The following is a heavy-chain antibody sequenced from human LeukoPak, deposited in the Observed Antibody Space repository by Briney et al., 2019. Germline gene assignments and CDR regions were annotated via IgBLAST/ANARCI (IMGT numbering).Heavy chain of an antibody. D-gene: IGHD2-15*01. J-gene: IGHJ4*02. CDR2: IYYSGST. V-gene: IGHV4-39*01. Sequence: PSETLSLTCTVSGGSISSSSYYWGWIRQPPGKGLEWIGSIYYSGSTYYNPSLKSRVTISVDTSKNQFSLKLSSVTAADTAVYYWAGGGGGLFDYWGQGTLVTVSS. CDR1: GGSISSSSYY. CDR3: AGGGGGLFDY.